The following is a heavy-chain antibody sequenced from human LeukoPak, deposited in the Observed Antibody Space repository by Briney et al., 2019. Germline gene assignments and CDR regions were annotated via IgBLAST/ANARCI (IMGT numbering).Heavy chain of an antibody. V-gene: IGHV3-7*01. CDR1: GFTFSRYW. CDR3: ARRGYSFGLAP. Sequence: GGSLRLSSAGSGFTFSRYWMSWVRQAPGKGLEWVANIKEDGSEKYYVDSVKGRFTISRDNAKNSLYLQMNSLRAEDTAVYYCARRGYSFGLAPWGQGTLVTVSS. CDR2: IKEDGSEK. D-gene: IGHD5-18*01. J-gene: IGHJ5*02.